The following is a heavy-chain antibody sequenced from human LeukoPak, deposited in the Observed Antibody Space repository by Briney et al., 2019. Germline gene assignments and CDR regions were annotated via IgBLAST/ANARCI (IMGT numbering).Heavy chain of an antibody. J-gene: IGHJ3*01. CDR1: GGTFSSYA. CDR3: ASEQLVQEAFDF. V-gene: IGHV1-69*04. CDR2: IIPILGIA. D-gene: IGHD6-13*01. Sequence: GASVKVSCTASGGTFSSYAISWVRQAPGQGLEWMGRIIPILGIANYAQKFQGRVTMTRNTSISTAYMELSSLRSEDMAVYYWASEQLVQEAFDFLGQGTIGTVSS.